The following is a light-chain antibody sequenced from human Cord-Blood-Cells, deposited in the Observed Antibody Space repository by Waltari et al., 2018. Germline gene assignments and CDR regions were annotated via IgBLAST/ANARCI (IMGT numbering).Light chain of an antibody. CDR1: SSNIGSNY. Sequence: QSVLTQPPSASGTPGQRVTISCSGSSSNIGSNYVYWYQQLPGTATKLLIYRNNQRPSGVPDRFSGSKSVTSASLAISGLRSEDEADYYCVAWNDSLSGRVFGVGTKLTVL. V-gene: IGLV1-47*01. CDR3: VAWNDSLSGRV. CDR2: RNN. J-gene: IGLJ3*02.